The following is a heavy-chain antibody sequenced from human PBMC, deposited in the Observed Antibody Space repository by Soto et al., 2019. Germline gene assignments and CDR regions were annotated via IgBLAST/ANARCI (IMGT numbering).Heavy chain of an antibody. Sequence: QVQLQQWGAGLLKPSETLSLTCVVSGGSLSDYFWSWIRQPPGMALEWIGEINHLGSINYNPSLKSRVTMSVDTSKNQFSLTLNSATAADTATYYCARGGISHWAYFYYMDVWDRVTTVTVSS. D-gene: IGHD2-21*01. CDR3: ARGGISHWAYFYYMDV. V-gene: IGHV4-34*01. CDR1: GGSLSDYF. CDR2: INHLGSI. J-gene: IGHJ6*03.